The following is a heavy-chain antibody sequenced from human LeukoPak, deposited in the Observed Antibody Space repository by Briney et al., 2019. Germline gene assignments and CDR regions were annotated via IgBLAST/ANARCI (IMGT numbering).Heavy chain of an antibody. CDR1: GYTFTSYY. CDR2: INPSGGST. V-gene: IGHV1-46*01. J-gene: IGHJ4*02. Sequence: ASVKVSCKASGYTFTSYYMHWVRQAPGQGLEWMGIINPSGGSTSYAQKFQGRVTTTRDTSTSTVYMELSSLRSEDTAVYYCARASYYYDSSGYPGYYFDYWGQGTLVTVSS. CDR3: ARASYYYDSSGYPGYYFDY. D-gene: IGHD3-22*01.